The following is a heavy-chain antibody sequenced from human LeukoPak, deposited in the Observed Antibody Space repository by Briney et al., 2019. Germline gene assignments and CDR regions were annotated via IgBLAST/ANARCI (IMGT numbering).Heavy chain of an antibody. CDR3: ARDLGYCSSTSCRNRFDP. D-gene: IGHD2-2*01. V-gene: IGHV4-59*01. J-gene: IGHJ5*02. CDR2: IYYSGST. Sequence: SETLSLTCSVSGGSISSYYWSWIRQPPGKGLEWIGYIYYSGSTNYNPSLKSRVTISVDTSKNQFSLKLSSVTAADTAVYYCARDLGYCSSTSCRNRFDPWGQGTLVTVSS. CDR1: GGSISSYY.